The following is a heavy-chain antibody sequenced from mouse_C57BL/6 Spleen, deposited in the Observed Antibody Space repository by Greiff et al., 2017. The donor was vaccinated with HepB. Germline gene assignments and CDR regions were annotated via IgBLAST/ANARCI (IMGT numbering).Heavy chain of an antibody. CDR2: INPNNGGT. CDR1: GYTFTDYN. V-gene: IGHV1-18*01. J-gene: IGHJ2*02. D-gene: IGHD2-10*02. Sequence: EVQLQQSGPELVKPGASVKISCKASGYTFTDYNMDWVKQSHGKSLEWIGDINPNNGGTIYNQKFKGKATLTVDKSSSTAYMELRSLASEDTAVDCWSASRREYFDYWGQGTSLTVSS. CDR3: SASRREYFDY.